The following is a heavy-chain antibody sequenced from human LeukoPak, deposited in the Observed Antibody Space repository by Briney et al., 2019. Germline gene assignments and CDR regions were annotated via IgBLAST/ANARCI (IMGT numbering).Heavy chain of an antibody. Sequence: SVKVSCKASGGTFSSYAISWVRQAPGQELEWMGRIIPIFGTANYAQKFQGRVTITTDESTSTAYMELSSLRSEDTAVYYCARDFKLLGYCSGGSCYSTIYYFDYWGQGTLVTVSS. V-gene: IGHV1-69*05. J-gene: IGHJ4*02. D-gene: IGHD2-15*01. CDR2: IIPIFGTA. CDR1: GGTFSSYA. CDR3: ARDFKLLGYCSGGSCYSTIYYFDY.